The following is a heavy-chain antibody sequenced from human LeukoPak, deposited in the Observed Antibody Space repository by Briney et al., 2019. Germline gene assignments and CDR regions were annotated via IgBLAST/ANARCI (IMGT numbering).Heavy chain of an antibody. D-gene: IGHD3-9*01. V-gene: IGHV3-21*01. J-gene: IGHJ4*02. CDR2: ISSSSSYI. Sequence: GGSLRLSCAASGFTFSSYSMNWVRQAPGKGLEGVSSISSSSSYIYYADPVKGRFTISRDNAKNSLYLQMNSLRAEDTAVYYCARGGDYDILTGYLPFDYWGQGTLVTVSS. CDR1: GFTFSSYS. CDR3: ARGGDYDILTGYLPFDY.